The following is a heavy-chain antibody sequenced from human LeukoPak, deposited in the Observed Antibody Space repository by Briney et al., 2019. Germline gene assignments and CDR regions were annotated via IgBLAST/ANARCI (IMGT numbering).Heavy chain of an antibody. CDR1: GFTFSSYG. CDR2: IWYDGSNK. Sequence: GGSLRLSCAASGFTFSSYGMHWVRQAPGKGLERVALIWYDGSNKYYADSVKGRFTISRDNSKNTLYLQMNSLRAEDTAVYYCARDRCSSTSCYQDYWGQGTLVTVSS. CDR3: ARDRCSSTSCYQDY. V-gene: IGHV3-33*01. J-gene: IGHJ4*02. D-gene: IGHD2-2*01.